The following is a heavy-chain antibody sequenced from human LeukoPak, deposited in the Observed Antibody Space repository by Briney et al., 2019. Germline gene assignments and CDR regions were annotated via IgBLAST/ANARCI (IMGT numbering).Heavy chain of an antibody. CDR2: ISGGSSTI. Sequence: GRSLRLSCAASGFTFSSYSMNWVRQVPGKGLEWVSYISGGSSTIYYADSVKGRFTISRDNAKNSLYLQMNSLRDEDTALYYCARGYDYDYWGQGTLVTVSS. D-gene: IGHD5-12*01. J-gene: IGHJ4*02. V-gene: IGHV3-48*02. CDR3: ARGYDYDY. CDR1: GFTFSSYS.